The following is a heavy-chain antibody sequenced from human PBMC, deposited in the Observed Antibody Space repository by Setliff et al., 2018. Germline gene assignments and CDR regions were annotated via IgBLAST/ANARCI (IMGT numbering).Heavy chain of an antibody. CDR1: GGSFSGYY. Sequence: NPSETLSLTCAVYGGSFSGYYWSWIRQPPGKGLEWIGEINHSGSTNYNPSLKSRVTISVDTSKNQFSLKLSSVTAADTAVYYCARGDVDTAMVGFAFDIWGQGTMVTVSS. V-gene: IGHV4-34*01. J-gene: IGHJ3*02. D-gene: IGHD5-18*01. CDR3: ARGDVDTAMVGFAFDI. CDR2: INHSGST.